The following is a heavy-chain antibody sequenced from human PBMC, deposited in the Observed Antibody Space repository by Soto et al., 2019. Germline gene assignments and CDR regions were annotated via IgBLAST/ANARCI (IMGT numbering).Heavy chain of an antibody. Sequence: QITLKESGPTLVRPAQTLTLTCDFSGFSLSTYHMGVAWIRQPPGKALEWLALIYWDDDKRYSPSLKDRLAISKCTSSNQVVLTITNMDPGDTATYFCAHAGDYDLLTFDHWGPGTLVTVSS. CDR3: AHAGDYDLLTFDH. CDR2: IYWDDDK. CDR1: GFSLSTYHMG. D-gene: IGHD4-17*01. J-gene: IGHJ4*02. V-gene: IGHV2-5*02.